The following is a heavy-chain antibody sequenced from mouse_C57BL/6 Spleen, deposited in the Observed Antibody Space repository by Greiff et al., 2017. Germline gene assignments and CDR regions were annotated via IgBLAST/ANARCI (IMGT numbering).Heavy chain of an antibody. J-gene: IGHJ2*01. CDR1: GYTFTSYW. V-gene: IGHV1-69*01. Sequence: VQLQQPGAELVMPGASVKLSCKASGYTFTSYWMHWVKQRPGQGLEWIGEIDPSDSYTNYNQKFKGKSTLTVDKSSSTAYMQLSSLTSEDSAVYYCATFYYGSSYRYFDYWGQGTTLTGSS. CDR2: IDPSDSYT. D-gene: IGHD1-1*01. CDR3: ATFYYGSSYRYFDY.